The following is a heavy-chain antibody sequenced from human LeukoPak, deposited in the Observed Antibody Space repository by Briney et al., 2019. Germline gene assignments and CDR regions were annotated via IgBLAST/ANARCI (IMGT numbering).Heavy chain of an antibody. CDR3: ARVAITGTTGNDY. CDR1: GLTFDDYA. Sequence: GGSLRLSCAASGLTFDDYAMHWVRQAPGKGLEWVSGISWNSGSINYADSVKGRFTISRDNAKNSLYLQMNSLRAEDMAVYYCARVAITGTTGNDYWGQGTLVTVSS. D-gene: IGHD1-20*01. J-gene: IGHJ4*02. CDR2: ISWNSGSI. V-gene: IGHV3-9*03.